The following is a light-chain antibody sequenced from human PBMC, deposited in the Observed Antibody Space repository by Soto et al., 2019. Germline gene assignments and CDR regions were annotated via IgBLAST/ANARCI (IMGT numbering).Light chain of an antibody. CDR1: QGISSY. CDR3: QLLNSSPALT. J-gene: IGKJ4*01. Sequence: QLTQSPSSLSGSVGDRVTITCRASQGISSYLAWYQQKPGKAPKLLIYAASTLQSGVPSRFSGSGSGTDFTLTISSLQPEDFATYYCQLLNSSPALTFGGGTKVEIK. V-gene: IGKV1-9*01. CDR2: AAS.